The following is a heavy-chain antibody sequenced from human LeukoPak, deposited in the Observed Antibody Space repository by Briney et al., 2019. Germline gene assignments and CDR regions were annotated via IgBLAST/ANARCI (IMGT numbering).Heavy chain of an antibody. D-gene: IGHD1-1*01. CDR3: ARERTVGFDY. CDR1: GYTFTGYY. J-gene: IGHJ4*02. V-gene: IGHV1-18*04. Sequence: GASVKVSCKASGYTFTGYYMHWVRQAPGQGLEWMGWINPNSGNTNYAQKLQGRVTMTTDTSTSTAYMELRSLRSDDTAVYYCARERTVGFDYWGQGTLVTVSS. CDR2: INPNSGNT.